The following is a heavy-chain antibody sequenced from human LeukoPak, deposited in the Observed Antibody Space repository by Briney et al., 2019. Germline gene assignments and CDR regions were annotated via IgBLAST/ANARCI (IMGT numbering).Heavy chain of an antibody. V-gene: IGHV3-23*01. CDR1: GFTFRSYA. J-gene: IGHJ4*02. Sequence: GGSLRLSCAASGFTFRSYAMSWVRQAPGKGLEWVSAISGSGGSTYYADSVKGRFTISRDNSKNTLYLQMNSLRAEDTAVYYCAKVPANYYDSSGRSRGFYFDYWGQGTLVTVSS. CDR2: ISGSGGST. CDR3: AKVPANYYDSSGRSRGFYFDY. D-gene: IGHD3-22*01.